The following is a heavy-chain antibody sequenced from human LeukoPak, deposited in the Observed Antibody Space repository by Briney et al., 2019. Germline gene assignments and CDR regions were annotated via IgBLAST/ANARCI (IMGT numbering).Heavy chain of an antibody. V-gene: IGHV3-48*01. D-gene: IGHD3-10*01. CDR1: GFKFDGYA. Sequence: PGGTLRLSCVASGFKFDGYAMHWVRQAPGKGLEWVSYISSSITIYYADSVKGRFTISRENAKNSLYLQMNSLRVEDTAVYYCARGGNSLDYWGQGTLVTVSS. CDR2: ISSSITI. J-gene: IGHJ4*02. CDR3: ARGGNSLDY.